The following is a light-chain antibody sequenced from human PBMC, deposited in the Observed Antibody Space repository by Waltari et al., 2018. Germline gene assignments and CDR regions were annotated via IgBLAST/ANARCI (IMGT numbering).Light chain of an antibody. Sequence: EIVLTQSLATLSLSPGERATLSCRASQSVSRHSVWSQQKPGQAPRLLIYDASNRAPGIPARFSGSGSGTGFTLTISSLEPEDFAIYYCQQRSTWPSLTFGGGTKVEI. J-gene: IGKJ4*01. V-gene: IGKV3-11*01. CDR2: DAS. CDR3: QQRSTWPSLT. CDR1: QSVSRH.